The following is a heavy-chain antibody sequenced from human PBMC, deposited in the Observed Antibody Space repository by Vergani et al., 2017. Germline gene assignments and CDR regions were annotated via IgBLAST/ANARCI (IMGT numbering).Heavy chain of an antibody. V-gene: IGHV3-33*01. Sequence: QVQSVESGGGVVQPGRSLRLSCAASGFTFNQYGMHWVRQAPGKGLEWVAVTWYDGNNKQYADSVKGRFTISRDNSKSTMYLQMISLRDEDTGVYYCARALRLLYNRFDPWGQGTLVTVSS. D-gene: IGHD1-14*01. J-gene: IGHJ5*02. CDR3: ARALRLLYNRFDP. CDR2: TWYDGNNK. CDR1: GFTFNQYG.